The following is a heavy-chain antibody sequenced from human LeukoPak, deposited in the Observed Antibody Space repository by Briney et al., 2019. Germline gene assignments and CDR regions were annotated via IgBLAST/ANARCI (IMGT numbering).Heavy chain of an antibody. CDR3: AKTKKEGSYGAFDY. D-gene: IGHD1-26*01. CDR1: GFTFSSYG. V-gene: IGHV3-30*02. CDR2: IRYDGSNK. Sequence: GGSLRLSCAASGFTFSSYGMHWVRQAPGKGLEWVAFIRYDGSNKYYADSVKGRFTISRDNSKNTLYLQMNSLRAEDTAVYYCAKTKKEGSYGAFDYWGQGTLVTVSS. J-gene: IGHJ4*02.